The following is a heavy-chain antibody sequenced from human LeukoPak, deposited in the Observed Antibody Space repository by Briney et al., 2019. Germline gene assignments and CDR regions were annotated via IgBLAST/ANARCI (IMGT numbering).Heavy chain of an antibody. J-gene: IGHJ4*02. D-gene: IGHD3-22*01. CDR1: GGTFSSYA. V-gene: IGHV1-69*13. CDR3: ATNGYDSSGSAFDY. CDR2: ITPIFGTA. Sequence: ASVKVSCKASGGTFSSYAISWVRQAPGQGLEWMGGITPIFGTANYAQKFQGRVTITADESTSTAYMELSSLRSEDTAVYYCATNGYDSSGSAFDYWGQGTLVTVSS.